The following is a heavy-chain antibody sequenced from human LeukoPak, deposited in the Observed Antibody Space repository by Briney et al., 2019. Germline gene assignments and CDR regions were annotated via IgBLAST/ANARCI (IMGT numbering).Heavy chain of an antibody. V-gene: IGHV3-23*01. CDR2: IGGSSDTT. Sequence: GGSLRLSCAASGFMFSSYAMGWVRQAPGKGLEWASVIGGSSDTTYYATSVKGRFPTSRDNSKNTVYLQMNSLRADDTAVYYCAKLFGGGIVPAAVHAWGQGSLVTVSS. CDR3: AKLFGGGIVPAAVHA. CDR1: GFMFSSYA. J-gene: IGHJ5*02. D-gene: IGHD2-2*01.